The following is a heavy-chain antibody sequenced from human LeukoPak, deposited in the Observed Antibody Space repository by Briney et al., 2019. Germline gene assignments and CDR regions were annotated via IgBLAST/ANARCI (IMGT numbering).Heavy chain of an antibody. CDR1: GYTFTSYY. J-gene: IGHJ4*02. CDR2: ISAYNGNT. CDR3: ARDRMTYYYDSSGPSRDY. V-gene: IGHV1-18*04. Sequence: ASVKVSCKASGYTFTSYYMHWVRQAPGQGLEWMGWISAYNGNTNYAQKLQGRVTMTTDTSTSTAYIELRSLRSDDTAVYYCARDRMTYYYDSSGPSRDYWGQGTLVTVSS. D-gene: IGHD3-22*01.